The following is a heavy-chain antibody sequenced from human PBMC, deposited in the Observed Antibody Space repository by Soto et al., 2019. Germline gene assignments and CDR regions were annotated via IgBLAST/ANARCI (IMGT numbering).Heavy chain of an antibody. V-gene: IGHV4-59*01. J-gene: IGHJ4*02. Sequence: SETLSLTCTVSGGSISNYYWSWIRQTPGKGLEWIGYIYYSGSTNYNPSLKSRVTISVDTSKNQFSLNLTSVTAADTAVYYCAAPPRYWGQGTLVTVSS. D-gene: IGHD6-6*01. CDR2: IYYSGST. CDR3: AAPPRY. CDR1: GGSISNYY.